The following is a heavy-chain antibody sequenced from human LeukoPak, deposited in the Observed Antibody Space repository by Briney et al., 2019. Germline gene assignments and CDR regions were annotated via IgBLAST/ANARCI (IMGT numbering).Heavy chain of an antibody. V-gene: IGHV4-59*08. CDR3: ARGATMQRADY. CDR1: GGSISSYY. Sequence: NPSETLSLTCTVSGGSISSYYWSWIRQPPGRGLEWIGYIYYSGSTNYNPSLKSRVTISVDTSKNQFSLKLSSVTAADTAVYYCARGATMQRADYWGQGTLVTVSS. CDR2: IYYSGST. D-gene: IGHD5-12*01. J-gene: IGHJ4*02.